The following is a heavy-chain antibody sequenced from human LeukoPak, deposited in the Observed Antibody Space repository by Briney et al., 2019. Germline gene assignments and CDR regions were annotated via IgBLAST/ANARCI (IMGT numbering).Heavy chain of an antibody. CDR2: ISSSGSTI. CDR3: ARNVYNFDY. CDR1: GFAFSSYE. Sequence: GGSLRLSCAASGFAFSSYEMNWVRQAPGKGLEWVSYISSSGSTIYYADSVQDRFTISRDNAQSSLYLQMSSLRAEDTAVYYCARNVYNFDYWGQGTLVTVSS. D-gene: IGHD3-10*02. V-gene: IGHV3-48*03. J-gene: IGHJ4*02.